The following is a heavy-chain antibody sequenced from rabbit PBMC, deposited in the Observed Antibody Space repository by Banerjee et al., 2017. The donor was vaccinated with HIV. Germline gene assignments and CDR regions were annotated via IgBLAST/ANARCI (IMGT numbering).Heavy chain of an antibody. V-gene: IGHV1S45*01. CDR3: ARNVGGSAYGYFTL. J-gene: IGHJ4*01. Sequence: QEQLEESGGDLVKPEGSLTLTCTASGFSFSNKYVMCWVRQAPGKGLEWIACINTSSGNTVYATWAKGRFTISRTSSTTVALQMTSLTAADTATYFCARNVGGSAYGYFTLWGPGTLVTVS. CDR2: INTSSGNT. D-gene: IGHD6-1*01. CDR1: GFSFSNKYV.